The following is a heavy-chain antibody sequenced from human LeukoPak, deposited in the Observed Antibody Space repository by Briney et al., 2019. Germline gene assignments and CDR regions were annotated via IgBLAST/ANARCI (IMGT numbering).Heavy chain of an antibody. V-gene: IGHV1-2*02. CDR3: AREYHTAISDY. CDR1: GYTFTDFY. J-gene: IGHJ4*02. CDR2: INPKSGAT. D-gene: IGHD5-18*01. Sequence: GASVKVSCKASGYTFTDFYIHWVRQAPGQGLEWMGWINPKSGATKNAQKFQGRVTMTRDTSISTAYMDLRSLRSDDTAVYYCAREYHTAISDYWGQGTLVTVSS.